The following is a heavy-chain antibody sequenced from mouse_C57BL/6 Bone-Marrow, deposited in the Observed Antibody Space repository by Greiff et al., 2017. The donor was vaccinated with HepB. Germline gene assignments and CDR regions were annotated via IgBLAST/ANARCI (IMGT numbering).Heavy chain of an antibody. CDR1: GYTFTSYG. Sequence: QVHVKQSGAELARPGASVKLSCKASGYTFTSYGISWVKQRTGQGLEWIGEIYPRSGNTYYTEKFKGKATLTADKSSSTAYMELRSLTSEDSAVYFCARRWYYGSRDAYWGQGTLVTVSA. CDR3: ARRWYYGSRDAY. V-gene: IGHV1-81*01. D-gene: IGHD1-1*01. J-gene: IGHJ3*01. CDR2: IYPRSGNT.